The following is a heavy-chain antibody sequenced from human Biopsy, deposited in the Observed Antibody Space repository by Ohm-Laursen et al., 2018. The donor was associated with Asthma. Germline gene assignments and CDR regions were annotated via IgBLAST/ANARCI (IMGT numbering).Heavy chain of an antibody. CDR3: ARAVDYSRYYGIDV. J-gene: IGHJ6*02. CDR1: GYTFNSAG. D-gene: IGHD3-10*01. CDR2: ISVYSGNT. Sequence: ASVKVSCKTSGYTFNSAGITWVRQAPGQGLEWMGWISVYSGNTKVAQKLQDRVTMITDTSTSTAYMELRSLRSDDTAVYSCARAVDYSRYYGIDVWGQGTTVTVS. V-gene: IGHV1-18*01.